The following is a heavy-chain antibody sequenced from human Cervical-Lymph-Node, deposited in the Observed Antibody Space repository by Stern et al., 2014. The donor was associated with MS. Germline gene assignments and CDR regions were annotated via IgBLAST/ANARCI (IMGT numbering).Heavy chain of an antibody. J-gene: IGHJ4*02. CDR2: IYPGDSDP. CDR3: AREAMALPYYFDY. CDR1: GYSFNSYW. D-gene: IGHD1-7*01. Sequence: VQLVQSGAEVRKPGESLRISCKASGYSFNSYWIGWVRQMPGKGLEWGGIIYPGDSDPRYSPSFQGQVTISLDKSISTAYLQWSSLKASDTAMYYCAREAMALPYYFDYWGQGTLVTVSS. V-gene: IGHV5-51*01.